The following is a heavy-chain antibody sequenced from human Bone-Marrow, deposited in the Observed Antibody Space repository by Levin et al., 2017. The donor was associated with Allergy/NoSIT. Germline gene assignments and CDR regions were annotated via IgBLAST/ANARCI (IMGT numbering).Heavy chain of an antibody. CDR2: LYSDGST. J-gene: IGHJ4*02. Sequence: PGGSLRLSCAASGFSVSSNYMSWVRQAPGKGLEWVSVLYSDGSTDYADSVKGRFTISRDNSDNTLYLQMNTVRAEDTAVYYCARGGGGNSLFDYWGQGTLVTVSS. CDR1: GFSVSSNY. D-gene: IGHD4-23*01. CDR3: ARGGGGNSLFDY. V-gene: IGHV3-53*01.